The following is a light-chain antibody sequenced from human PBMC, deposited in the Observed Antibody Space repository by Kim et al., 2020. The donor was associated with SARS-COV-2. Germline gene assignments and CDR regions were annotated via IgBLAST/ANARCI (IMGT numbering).Light chain of an antibody. Sequence: DVQMTQSPPTLSASVGDRVTITCRAAQGSNNDLAWFQQKPGKPPKLLIYKASILQSGVPSRFSGSGFGTEFTLTVSGLQPDDFGTYFCQQHNSLDSFGQGTKLEI. CDR1: QGSNND. V-gene: IGKV1-5*03. CDR2: KAS. J-gene: IGKJ2*03. CDR3: QQHNSLDS.